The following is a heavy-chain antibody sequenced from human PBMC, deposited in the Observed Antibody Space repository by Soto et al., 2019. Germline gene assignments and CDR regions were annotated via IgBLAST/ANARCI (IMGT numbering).Heavy chain of an antibody. D-gene: IGHD6-19*01. V-gene: IGHV4-4*02. Sequence: QMQLQESGPGLVKPSETLSLTCAVSSASISSEQWWSWVRQPPGKGLEWIGEIHHSGNTNSNPSLQSPVTMSVYKSNNQFSLNLNSLTASVTAFYYFARSFGWYAIDQWSQGTLVTVSS. CDR1: SASISSEQW. CDR3: ARSFGWYAIDQ. J-gene: IGHJ4*02. CDR2: IHHSGNT.